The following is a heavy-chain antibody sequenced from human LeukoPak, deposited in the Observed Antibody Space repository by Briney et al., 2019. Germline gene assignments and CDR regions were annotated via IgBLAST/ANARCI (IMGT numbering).Heavy chain of an antibody. CDR3: ARDNWGPDH. Sequence: GGSLTLSCAASGFTFTDYWIHWIRQAPGTGLMWVSHITSDGGRTDYADSVRGRFTMTRDNAKNTVHLQMNSLRVDDTAVYYCARDNWGPDHWGQGTLVTVSS. CDR1: GFTFTDYW. D-gene: IGHD7-27*01. V-gene: IGHV3-74*01. CDR2: ITSDGGRT. J-gene: IGHJ4*02.